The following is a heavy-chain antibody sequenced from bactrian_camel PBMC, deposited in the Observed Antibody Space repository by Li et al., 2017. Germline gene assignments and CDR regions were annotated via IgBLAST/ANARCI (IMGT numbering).Heavy chain of an antibody. V-gene: IGHV3S10*01. CDR1: AYTPTSVR. CDR2: LASDGST. D-gene: IGHD3*01. CDR3: AGRTDGNCGVWYLTTTSAFQY. J-gene: IGHJ4*01. Sequence: DVQLVESGGGSVQAGGSLILNCAFDAYTPTSVRMVWFRQAPGKEREGVASLASDGSTIYANSLKGRFTISKDNAKNTLYLQMNSLKPEDTAMYYCAGRTDGNCGVWYLTTTSAFQYWGQGTQVTVS.